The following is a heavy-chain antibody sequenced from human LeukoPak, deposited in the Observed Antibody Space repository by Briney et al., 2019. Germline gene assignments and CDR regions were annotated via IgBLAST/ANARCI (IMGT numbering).Heavy chain of an antibody. D-gene: IGHD6-13*01. CDR3: AREVGVWEQQLPGSDAFDI. Sequence: SETLSLTCTVSGGSVSSGSYYWRWIRQPPGKGLEWIGYIYYSGSTNYNPSLKSRVTISVDTSKNQFSLKLSSVTAADTAVYYCAREVGVWEQQLPGSDAFDIWGQGTMVTVSS. V-gene: IGHV4-61*01. J-gene: IGHJ3*02. CDR2: IYYSGST. CDR1: GGSVSSGSYY.